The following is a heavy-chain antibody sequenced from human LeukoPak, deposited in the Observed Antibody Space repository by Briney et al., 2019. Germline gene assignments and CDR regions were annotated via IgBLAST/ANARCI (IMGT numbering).Heavy chain of an antibody. D-gene: IGHD3-3*01. CDR1: GGSISSGSYY. CDR2: IFTSGNT. Sequence: SETLSLTCTVSGGSISSGSYYWSWIRQPAGKGLEWIGCIFTSGNTYYNPSLKSRVTISVDRSKNQFSLKLSSVTAADTAVYYCARDLGYDFWSGYPQLDVWGKGTTVTVSS. V-gene: IGHV4-61*02. J-gene: IGHJ6*04. CDR3: ARDLGYDFWSGYPQLDV.